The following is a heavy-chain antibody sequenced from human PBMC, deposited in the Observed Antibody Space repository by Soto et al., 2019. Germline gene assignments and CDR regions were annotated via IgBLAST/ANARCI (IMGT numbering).Heavy chain of an antibody. V-gene: IGHV1-69*13. CDR1: GGTFSSYA. CDR3: ARSGVDTAMVTDFDY. CDR2: IIPIFGTA. D-gene: IGHD5-18*01. Sequence: SVKVSCKASGGTFSSYAISWVRQAPGQGLEWMGGIIPIFGTANYAQKFQGRVTITADESTSTAYMELSSLRSEDTAVYYCARSGVDTAMVTDFDYWGQGTLVTVSS. J-gene: IGHJ4*02.